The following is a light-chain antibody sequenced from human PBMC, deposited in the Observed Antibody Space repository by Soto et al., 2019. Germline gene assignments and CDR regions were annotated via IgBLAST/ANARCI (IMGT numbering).Light chain of an antibody. Sequence: QSVLTQPRSVSGSPGQSVTISCTGTSSDVGGYNYVSWYQQHPGKAPKLVIYGVSKRPSGVPDRFSGSKSGNTASLTISGLLAEDEADYYCCSYAGSYTVVFGGGTKLTVL. V-gene: IGLV2-11*01. CDR2: GVS. J-gene: IGLJ2*01. CDR1: SSDVGGYNY. CDR3: CSYAGSYTVV.